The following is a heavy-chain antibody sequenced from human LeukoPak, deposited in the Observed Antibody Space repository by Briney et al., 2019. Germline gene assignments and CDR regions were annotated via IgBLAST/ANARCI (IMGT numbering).Heavy chain of an antibody. CDR3: ARDRGGDSSSGYYYFDY. J-gene: IGHJ4*02. V-gene: IGHV1-2*02. CDR1: AYTFTADY. Sequence: GASVKVSCKASAYTFTADYIHWVRQAPGQGLEWMGWINPNSGGTNYAQKFQGRVTMTRDTSISTAYMELSSLKSDDTAVYYCARDRGGDSSSGYYYFDYWGQGTLVTVSS. CDR2: INPNSGGT. D-gene: IGHD6-13*01.